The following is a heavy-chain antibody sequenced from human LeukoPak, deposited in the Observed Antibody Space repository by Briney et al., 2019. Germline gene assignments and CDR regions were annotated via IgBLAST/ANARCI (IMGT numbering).Heavy chain of an antibody. Sequence: RASETLSLTCTVSGGSISSSSSYWVWIRQPPGMGLEWIGSIYYSGSTYSNPSLKSRVTISVDTSKNQFSLKVSSVAAADTAVYYCARDRFLEGVYTGGVGYYYYYMDVWGKGTTVTVSS. J-gene: IGHJ6*03. CDR1: GGSISSSSSY. D-gene: IGHD3-3*01. CDR2: IYYSGST. V-gene: IGHV4-39*02. CDR3: ARDRFLEGVYTGGVGYYYYYMDV.